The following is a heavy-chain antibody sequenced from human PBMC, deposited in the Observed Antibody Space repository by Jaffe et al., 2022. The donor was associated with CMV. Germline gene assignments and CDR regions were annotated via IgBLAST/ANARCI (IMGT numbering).Heavy chain of an antibody. J-gene: IGHJ4*02. CDR3: ARARVYGSGSQPYFDS. V-gene: IGHV3-7*04. D-gene: IGHD3-10*01. Sequence: EVQLVESGGGLVQPGGSLRLSCAASGFSFSNYWMSWVRQAPGKGLEWVANTKQDGSERYYGDSVKGRFTISRDNAKNSLYLQMNSLTVEDTAVYYCARARVYGSGSQPYFDSWGQGTLVTVSS. CDR1: GFSFSNYW. CDR2: TKQDGSER.